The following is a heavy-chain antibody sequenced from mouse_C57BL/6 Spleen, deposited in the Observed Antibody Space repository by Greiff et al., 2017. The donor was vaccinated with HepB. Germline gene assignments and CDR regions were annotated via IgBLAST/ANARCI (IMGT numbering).Heavy chain of an antibody. D-gene: IGHD1-1*01. V-gene: IGHV1-82*01. J-gene: IGHJ2*01. CDR1: GYAFSSSW. Sequence: VQLQQSGPELVKPGASVKISCKASGYAFSSSWMNWVKQRPGKGLEWIGRIYPGDGDTNYNGKFKGKATLTADKSSSTAYMQLSSLTSEDSAVYFCARGYGSSYEEYWGQGTTLTVSS. CDR2: IYPGDGDT. CDR3: ARGYGSSYEEY.